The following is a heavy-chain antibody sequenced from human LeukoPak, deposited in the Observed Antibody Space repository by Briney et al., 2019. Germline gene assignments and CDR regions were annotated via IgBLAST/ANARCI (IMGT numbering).Heavy chain of an antibody. CDR2: IRYDGSNK. V-gene: IGHV3-30*02. J-gene: IGHJ4*02. Sequence: PGGSLRLSCAASGFTFSSYGMHWVRQAPGKGLEWVAFIRYDGSNKYYADSVKGRFTISRDNSKNTLYLQMNSLRTEDTAVYYCAKNKHYYGSGSYSLDYWGQGTLVTVSS. CDR3: AKNKHYYGSGSYSLDY. CDR1: GFTFSSYG. D-gene: IGHD3-10*01.